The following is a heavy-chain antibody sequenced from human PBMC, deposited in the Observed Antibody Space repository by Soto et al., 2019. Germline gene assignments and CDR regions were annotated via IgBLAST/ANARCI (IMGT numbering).Heavy chain of an antibody. CDR2: ISGSGGST. D-gene: IGHD3-3*01. CDR3: AKGGIFGVVIDA. Sequence: PGGSLRLSCAASVFPFSSYAMSWVRQAPGKGLEWVSAISGSGGSTYYADSVKGRFTISRDNSKNTLYLQMNSLRAEDTAVYYCAKGGIFGVVIDAWGQGTMVTVSS. CDR1: VFPFSSYA. J-gene: IGHJ3*01. V-gene: IGHV3-23*01.